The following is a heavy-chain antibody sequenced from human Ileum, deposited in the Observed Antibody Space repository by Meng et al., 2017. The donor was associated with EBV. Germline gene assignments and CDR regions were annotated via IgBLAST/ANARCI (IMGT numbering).Heavy chain of an antibody. D-gene: IGHD3-10*01. Sequence: GELVQSGPAVDKPGASVKVAFKSSGSTFSGYGGTWVRQAAGQGLEGMGGITPAFRTPKYARKFQERLTITADKSTSTGYMELHSLTSNDMAVYFCARGTGADYWGQGTLVTVSS. J-gene: IGHJ4*02. CDR2: ITPAFRTP. CDR1: GSTFSGYG. V-gene: IGHV1-69*06. CDR3: ARGTGADY.